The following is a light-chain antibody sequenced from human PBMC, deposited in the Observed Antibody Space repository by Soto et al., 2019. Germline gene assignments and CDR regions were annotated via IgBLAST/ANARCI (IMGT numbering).Light chain of an antibody. V-gene: IGKV1-5*03. J-gene: IGKJ1*01. CDR3: EQSYSTPQT. Sequence: DIQMTQSPSILSASVGDRVTITCRASQSISSWLAWYQQKPGKAPNLLIYKASHLENGVPSRFSGSGSGTEFTLTISSLQPGDFATYYCEQSYSTPQTFGQGTKVDIK. CDR2: KAS. CDR1: QSISSW.